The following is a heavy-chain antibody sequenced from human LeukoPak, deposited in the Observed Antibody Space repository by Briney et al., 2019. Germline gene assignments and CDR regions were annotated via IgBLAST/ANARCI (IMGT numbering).Heavy chain of an antibody. CDR1: GGSFSGYY. J-gene: IGHJ1*01. V-gene: IGHV4-34*01. CDR2: IYYSGST. D-gene: IGHD1-1*01. Sequence: PSETLSLTCAVYGGSFSGYYWSWIRQPPGKGLECVGSIYYSGSTYYILSLKSRVTISVDTSKQQFSRMLSSVTSAYTAMYYCARAPTTIGGFQHWGQGTLVTVSS. CDR3: ARAPTTIGGFQH.